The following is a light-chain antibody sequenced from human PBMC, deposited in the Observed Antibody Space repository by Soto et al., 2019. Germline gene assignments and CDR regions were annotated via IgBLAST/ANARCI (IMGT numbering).Light chain of an antibody. J-gene: IGKJ1*01. CDR3: QQYYDWPLT. CDR2: GAS. V-gene: IGKV3D-15*01. Sequence: EIVMTQSPATLSLSPGERATLSCRASQTIDNTLAWYQQKPGQAPRLLIYGASNRATGIPARFSGSGSGTEFTLTITSLPPEHFAPYSCQQYYDWPLTFGQATKVDI. CDR1: QTIDNT.